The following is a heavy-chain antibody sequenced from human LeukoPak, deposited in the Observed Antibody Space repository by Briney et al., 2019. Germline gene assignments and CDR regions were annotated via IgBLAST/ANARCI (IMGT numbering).Heavy chain of an antibody. CDR3: AHTMYGSGSYYRQYFHH. Sequence: SGPTLVKPTPTLTLTCTFSGFSLSTRGVGVGWIRQPPGKALEWLALIYWDDEMRYSPSLKRRLTITKDTSKNQVVLTMTNMDPVDTATYYCAHTMYGSGSYYRQYFHHWGQGTLVTVSS. J-gene: IGHJ1*01. V-gene: IGHV2-5*02. CDR2: IYWDDEM. CDR1: GFSLSTRGVG. D-gene: IGHD3-10*01.